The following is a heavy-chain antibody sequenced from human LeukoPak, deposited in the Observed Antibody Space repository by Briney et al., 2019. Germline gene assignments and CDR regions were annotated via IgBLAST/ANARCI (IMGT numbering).Heavy chain of an antibody. CDR3: ARDRDGSYEDY. CDR2: ISGSGGST. V-gene: IGHV3-23*01. CDR1: GFTFSSYA. J-gene: IGHJ4*02. Sequence: GGSLRLSCAASGFTFSSYAMTWVRQAPGKGLEWVSAISGSGGSTYYADSVKGRFTISRDNSKNTLYLQMNSLRAEDTAVYYCARDRDGSYEDYWGQGTLVTVSS. D-gene: IGHD1-26*01.